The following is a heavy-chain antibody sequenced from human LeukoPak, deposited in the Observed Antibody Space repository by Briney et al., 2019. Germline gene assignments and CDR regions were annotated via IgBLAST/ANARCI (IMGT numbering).Heavy chain of an antibody. J-gene: IGHJ5*01. CDR2: VNGVGSDR. CDR1: GFTFSGYY. V-gene: IGHV3-74*01. D-gene: IGHD3-3*01. Sequence: GGSLRLSCTASGFTFSGYYMHWVRQAPGKGLVRVSRVNGVGSDRIYADSVKGRFSIFRDNAKNTLYLQMNSLRVEDTAMYYCVRDWDHYDFDSWGQGTLVTVSS. CDR3: VRDWDHYDFDS.